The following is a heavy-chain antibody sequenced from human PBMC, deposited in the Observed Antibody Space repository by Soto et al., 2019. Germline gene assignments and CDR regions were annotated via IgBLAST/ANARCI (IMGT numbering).Heavy chain of an antibody. CDR3: VNFGDDGGSEMIDY. V-gene: IGHV3-23*01. CDR2: TIGSGGST. CDR1: GFTFSNYA. J-gene: IGHJ4*02. D-gene: IGHD2-15*01. Sequence: PGGSLRLSCAASGFTFSNYAISWVRQGPGEGLEWVSTTIGSGGSTYYTDSVKGRFTISRDNSRNTLYLEMNSLRAEDTAVYYFVNFGDDGGSEMIDYCGQGSLVIGSS.